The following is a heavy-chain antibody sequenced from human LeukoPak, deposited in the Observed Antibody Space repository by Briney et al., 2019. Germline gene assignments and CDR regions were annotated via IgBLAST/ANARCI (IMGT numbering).Heavy chain of an antibody. CDR2: ISSSGSTI. CDR1: GFTFSSYA. D-gene: IGHD3-22*01. V-gene: IGHV3-11*01. Sequence: PGGSLRLSCAASGFTFSSYAMSWIRQAPGKGLEWVSYISSSGSTIYYADSVKGRFTISRDNAKNSLYLQMNSLRAEDTAVYYCARKKYDSSGYYYYYATHTFDYWGQGTLVTVSS. J-gene: IGHJ4*02. CDR3: ARKKYDSSGYYYYYATHTFDY.